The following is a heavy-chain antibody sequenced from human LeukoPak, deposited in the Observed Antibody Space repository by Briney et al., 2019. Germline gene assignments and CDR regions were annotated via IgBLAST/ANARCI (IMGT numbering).Heavy chain of an antibody. D-gene: IGHD1-26*01. CDR1: GYSFTTYW. J-gene: IGHJ6*03. V-gene: IGHV5-51*01. CDR2: IYPADSDT. Sequence: GESLKISCQGSGYSFTTYWIAWVRQMPGRGLEWMGIIYPADSDTTYSPSFQGQVTISADKSINTAYLQWSSLKASDTAIYYCARRGANRGYYYYYMDVWGKGTTVTVSS. CDR3: ARRGANRGYYYYYMDV.